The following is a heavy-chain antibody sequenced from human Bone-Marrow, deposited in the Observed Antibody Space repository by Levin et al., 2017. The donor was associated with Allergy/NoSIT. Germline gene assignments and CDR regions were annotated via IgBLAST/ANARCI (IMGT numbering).Heavy chain of an antibody. D-gene: IGHD4-17*01. J-gene: IGHJ2*01. V-gene: IGHV3-48*02. CDR1: GITFSDYS. Sequence: GGSLRLSCTVSGITFSDYSMNWVRWAPGKGLEWVSYISSGSRTIYYADSVKGRFTISREDAKNSLYLQMDSLGDEDTSVYYCARDLTGDYGDSNWDFDLWGRGTLVTVSS. CDR2: ISSGSRTI. CDR3: ARDLTGDYGDSNWDFDL.